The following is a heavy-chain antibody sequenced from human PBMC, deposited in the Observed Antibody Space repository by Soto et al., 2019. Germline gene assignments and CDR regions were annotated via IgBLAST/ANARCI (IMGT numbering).Heavy chain of an antibody. CDR1: GGSISSYY. D-gene: IGHD3-16*01. CDR2: IYYSGST. V-gene: IGHV4-59*08. Sequence: SETLSLTCTVSGGSISSYYWSWIRQPPGKGLEWIGYIYYSGSTNYNPSLKSRVTMSVDTSKNQFSLKLSSVTAADTAVYYCARRDDYVLDYWGQGSLVTVSS. CDR3: ARRDDYVLDY. J-gene: IGHJ4*02.